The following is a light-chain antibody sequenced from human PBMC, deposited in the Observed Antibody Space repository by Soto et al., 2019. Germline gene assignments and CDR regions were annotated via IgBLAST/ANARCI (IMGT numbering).Light chain of an antibody. CDR2: GAS. CDR3: QRYDSFRT. J-gene: IGKJ1*01. V-gene: IGKV3-20*01. CDR1: QSISRY. Sequence: EIVLTQSPGTLSLSPGARTTLSCRASQSISRYLAWYQQKPGQAPRLLIYGASNRATGIPDRFSGSGSGTDFTLTITRLEPEDFAMYYCQRYDSFRTFGQGTKVDIK.